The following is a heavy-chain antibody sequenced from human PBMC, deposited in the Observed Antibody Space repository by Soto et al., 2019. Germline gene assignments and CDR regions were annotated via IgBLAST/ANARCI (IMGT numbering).Heavy chain of an antibody. CDR2: IIPIFGTA. D-gene: IGHD3-10*01. J-gene: IGHJ3*02. CDR3: ARGGITMVRGVITLVAFDS. V-gene: IGHV1-69*01. CDR1: GGTFSSYA. Sequence: QVQLVQSGAEVKKPGSSVKVSCKASGGTFSSYAISWVRQAPGQGLEWMGGIIPIFGTANYAQKFQGRVTITADEYTSPAYMELSRLRSEDTAVYYCARGGITMVRGVITLVAFDSWGQGTMVTVSS.